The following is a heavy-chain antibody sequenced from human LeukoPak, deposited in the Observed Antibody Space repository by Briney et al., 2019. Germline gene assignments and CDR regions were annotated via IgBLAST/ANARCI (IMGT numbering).Heavy chain of an antibody. D-gene: IGHD1-26*01. J-gene: IGHJ5*02. Sequence: ASVKVSCKASGYTFTNYYIHWVRQAPGQGLECMGIINPSGGSTSYAQKFQGRVTMTRDMSTSTVYMELSSLRSEDTAVYYCARGGVGATTYVWFDPWGQGTLVTVSS. CDR1: GYTFTNYY. CDR2: INPSGGST. CDR3: ARGGVGATTYVWFDP. V-gene: IGHV1-46*01.